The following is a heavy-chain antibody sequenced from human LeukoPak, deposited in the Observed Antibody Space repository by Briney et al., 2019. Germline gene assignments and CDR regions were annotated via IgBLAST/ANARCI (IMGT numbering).Heavy chain of an antibody. V-gene: IGHV4-39*01. J-gene: IGHJ4*02. CDR3: ATGVVGTTYYFDN. Sequence: SETLSLTCTVSGGSISSSSYYWGWIRQPPGTGLEWIGSIFYSGSTYYNPSFKSRVTISVDTSKNQFSLKLSSVTAADTAVYFCATGVVGTTYYFDNWGQGTLVTVSS. D-gene: IGHD1-26*01. CDR2: IFYSGST. CDR1: GGSISSSSYY.